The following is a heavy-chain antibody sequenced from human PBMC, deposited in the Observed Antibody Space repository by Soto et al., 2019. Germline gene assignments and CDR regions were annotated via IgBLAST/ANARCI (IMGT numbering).Heavy chain of an antibody. D-gene: IGHD3-22*01. CDR2: ISYDGSNK. Sequence: PGGSLRLSCAASGFTFSSYGMHWVRQAPGKGLEGVAVISYDGSNKYYADSVKGRFPISRDNSKKTLYLQMKSLRAEDPAVYYFANRSNVSIGYAPGYYYGMHVWGQGTTVTVSS. CDR1: GFTFSSYG. J-gene: IGHJ6*02. CDR3: ANRSNVSIGYAPGYYYGMHV. V-gene: IGHV3-30*18.